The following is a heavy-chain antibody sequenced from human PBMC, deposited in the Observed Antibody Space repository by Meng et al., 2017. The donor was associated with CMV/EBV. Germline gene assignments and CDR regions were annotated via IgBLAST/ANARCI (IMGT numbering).Heavy chain of an antibody. Sequence: GGPLRPSCAAPGFTFSDSTMHWVRQASGKGLEWVGHIRNKANNYATAYAASVKGRFTISRDDSSSTTYLQLSSVKADDTAVYYCVAPSCSSTNCYAADFWGQGTLVTVSS. J-gene: IGHJ4*02. CDR2: IRNKANNYAT. CDR1: GFTFSDST. V-gene: IGHV3-73*01. D-gene: IGHD2-2*01. CDR3: VAPSCSSTNCYAADF.